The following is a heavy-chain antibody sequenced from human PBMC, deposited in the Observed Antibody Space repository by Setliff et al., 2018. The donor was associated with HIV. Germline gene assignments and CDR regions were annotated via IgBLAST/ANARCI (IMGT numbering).Heavy chain of an antibody. Sequence: SETLSLTCAVYGGSFTDFYWTFIRQSPGKGLEWISEITHSGSTTYDPSLKSRITVSVDTSKNQFSLKLTSVTAADMGVYYCARGRKKTLAVSGTRYFDFWGQGTLVTVSS. CDR1: GGSFTDFY. V-gene: IGHV4-34*01. J-gene: IGHJ4*02. D-gene: IGHD6-19*01. CDR2: ITHSGST. CDR3: ARGRKKTLAVSGTRYFDF.